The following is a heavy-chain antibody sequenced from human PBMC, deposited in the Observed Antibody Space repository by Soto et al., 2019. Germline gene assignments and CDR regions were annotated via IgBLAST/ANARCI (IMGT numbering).Heavy chain of an antibody. Sequence: EVQLLESGGGLVQPGGSLRLSCAASGFTFSSYAMSWVHQAPGKVLEWVSAISGSGGSTYYADSVKGRFTISRDNSKNTLYLQMNSLRAEDTAVYYCAKSGMGGNHYYYYYYMDVWGKGTTVTVSS. J-gene: IGHJ6*03. CDR3: AKSGMGGNHYYYYYYMDV. CDR2: ISGSGGST. D-gene: IGHD1-1*01. V-gene: IGHV3-23*01. CDR1: GFTFSSYA.